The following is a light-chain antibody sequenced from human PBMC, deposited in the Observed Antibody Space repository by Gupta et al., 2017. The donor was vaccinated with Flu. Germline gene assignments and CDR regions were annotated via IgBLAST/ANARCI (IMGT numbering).Light chain of an antibody. CDR3: KHGTNWPFT. CDR2: MVS. CDR1: QSIVYIDVNTH. J-gene: IGKJ3*01. Sequence: VTLVQPASISCHSSQSIVYIDVNTHLKWYQQRPGQSPRRLMYMVSNRASGVPDRFSGSGSGTDFTLTISRLEAEDFGIYYCKHGTNWPFTFGHGTKVDI. V-gene: IGKV2-30*01.